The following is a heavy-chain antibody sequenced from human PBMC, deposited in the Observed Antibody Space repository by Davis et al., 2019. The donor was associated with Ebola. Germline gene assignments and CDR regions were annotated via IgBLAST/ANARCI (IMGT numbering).Heavy chain of an antibody. CDR3: ARGPEY. CDR1: GGSFSGYY. V-gene: IGHV4-34*01. CDR2: INHSGST. Sequence: PSETLSLTCAVYGGSFSGYYWSWIRQPPGKGLEWIGEINHSGSTNYNPSLKSRVTISVDTSKNQFSLKLSSVTAADTAVYYCARGPEYWGQGTLVTVSS. D-gene: IGHD1-14*01. J-gene: IGHJ4*02.